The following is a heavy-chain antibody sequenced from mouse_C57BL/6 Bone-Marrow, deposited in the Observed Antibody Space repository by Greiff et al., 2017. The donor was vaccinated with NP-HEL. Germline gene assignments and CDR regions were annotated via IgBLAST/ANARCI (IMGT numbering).Heavy chain of an antibody. J-gene: IGHJ4*01. CDR1: GFTFSSYG. V-gene: IGHV5-6*01. CDR2: ISSGGSYT. Sequence: EVKLMESGGDLVKPGGSLKLSCAASGFTFSSYGMSWVRQTPDKRLEWVATISSGGSYTYYQDSVKGRFTISRDNAKNTLYLQMSSLKSEDTAMYYCARIYYYDYYAMDYWGQGTSVTVSS. D-gene: IGHD1-1*01. CDR3: ARIYYYDYYAMDY.